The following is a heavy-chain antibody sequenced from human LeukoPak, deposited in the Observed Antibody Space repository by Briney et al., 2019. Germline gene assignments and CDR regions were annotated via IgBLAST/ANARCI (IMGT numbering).Heavy chain of an antibody. CDR2: MNPNSGNT. D-gene: IGHD1-26*01. CDR3: ARAPWEVLDNFDS. V-gene: IGHV1-8*01. CDR1: GYTFTSYD. Sequence: ASVKVSCKASGYTFTSYDINRVRQATGQGLEWMGWMNPNSGNTGYAQKFQGRVTMTRNTSISTAYRELSSLRSEDTAVYYCARAPWEVLDNFDSWGQGTLVTVSS. J-gene: IGHJ4*02.